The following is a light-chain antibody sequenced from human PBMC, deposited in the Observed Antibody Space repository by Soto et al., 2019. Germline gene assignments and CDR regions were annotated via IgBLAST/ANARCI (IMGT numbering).Light chain of an antibody. CDR3: QQYKNWPRT. V-gene: IGKV3-15*01. CDR1: QSVSSD. J-gene: IGKJ1*01. Sequence: EIVMTQSPATLSVSPGERATLSCRASQSVSSDLAWYHQKPGQAPRLLIYGASTRATGIPARFSGSGSGTEFTLTFSSLQSEDFAVYYCQQYKNWPRTFGQGTKVEIK. CDR2: GAS.